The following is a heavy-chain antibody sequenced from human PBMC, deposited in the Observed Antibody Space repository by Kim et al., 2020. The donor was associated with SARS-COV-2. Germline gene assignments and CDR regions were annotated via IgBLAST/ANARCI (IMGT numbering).Heavy chain of an antibody. J-gene: IGHJ4*02. CDR3: ARDGPSSSWYY. CDR2: A. D-gene: IGHD6-13*01. V-gene: IGHV1-69*01. Sequence: ANYAQKFQGRVTITADESTSTAYMELSSLRSEDTAVYYCARDGPSSSWYYWGQGTLVTVSS.